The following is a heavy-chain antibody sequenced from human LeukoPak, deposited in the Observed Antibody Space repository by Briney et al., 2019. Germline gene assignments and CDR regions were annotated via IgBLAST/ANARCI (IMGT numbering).Heavy chain of an antibody. CDR1: LGSHW. CDR3: TRDQT. Sequence: GGSLRLSCVGALGSHWMGWVRQAPGKGLEWVANIKEDGSQKYYMDTVKGRFTISRDNAKSSLFLQMNNLRVEDTAVYYCTRDQTWGQGTLVTVSS. CDR2: IKEDGSQK. V-gene: IGHV3-7*01. J-gene: IGHJ4*02.